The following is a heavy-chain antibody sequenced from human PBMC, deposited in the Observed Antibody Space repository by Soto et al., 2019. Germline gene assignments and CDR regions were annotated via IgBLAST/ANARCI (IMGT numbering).Heavy chain of an antibody. CDR1: GGSLSDYY. Sequence: QVQLQQWGAGLLKPSETLSLTCAVYGGSLSDYYWSWIRQPPGKGLEWIGEINHSGSTNYNPSLKSPVTISVDTSKKQFSLKLSSVTAADPAVYYCARAETAMALYYFDYWGQGTLVTVSS. CDR2: INHSGST. D-gene: IGHD5-18*01. V-gene: IGHV4-34*01. CDR3: ARAETAMALYYFDY. J-gene: IGHJ4*02.